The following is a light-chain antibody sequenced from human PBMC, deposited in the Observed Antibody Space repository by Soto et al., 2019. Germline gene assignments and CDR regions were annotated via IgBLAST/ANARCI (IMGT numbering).Light chain of an antibody. Sequence: EIVLPPSPGTLSLSPGERATLSCRASQSVISNYLAWYQQKPGQAPRLLIYGASTRATGIPARFSGSGSGTEFTLTISSLQSEDFAVYYCQQYNNWPPVTFGQGTRLEIK. V-gene: IGKV3-15*01. CDR3: QQYNNWPPVT. J-gene: IGKJ5*01. CDR2: GAS. CDR1: QSVISN.